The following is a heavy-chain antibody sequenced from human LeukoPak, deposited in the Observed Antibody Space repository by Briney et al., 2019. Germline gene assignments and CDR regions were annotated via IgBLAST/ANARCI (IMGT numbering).Heavy chain of an antibody. Sequence: ASVKVSCKTSGYTFTSYGICWVRQAPGQGLEWMGWISGYNGDTHYAQNLQDRVTMTTDTSTSTAYMDVRSLRSDDTAVYYCARAGADSAAYFYYAMDVWGQGTTVTVSS. CDR1: GYTFTSYG. V-gene: IGHV1-18*01. J-gene: IGHJ6*02. CDR3: ARAGADSAAYFYYAMDV. D-gene: IGHD2-15*01. CDR2: ISGYNGDT.